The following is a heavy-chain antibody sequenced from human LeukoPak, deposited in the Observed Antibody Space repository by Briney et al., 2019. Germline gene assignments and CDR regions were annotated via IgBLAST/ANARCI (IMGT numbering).Heavy chain of an antibody. CDR2: ISGSGGST. J-gene: IGHJ3*01. CDR3: ARDRADSSGYYFGSL. Sequence: GGTLRLSCAASGFTFSSYGMSWVRQAPGKGLEWVSGISGSGGSTYYADSVKGRFILSRDNSKNTLYLQMNSLRVEDTAVYYCARDRADSSGYYFGSLWGQGTMVTVSS. D-gene: IGHD3-22*01. V-gene: IGHV3-23*01. CDR1: GFTFSSYG.